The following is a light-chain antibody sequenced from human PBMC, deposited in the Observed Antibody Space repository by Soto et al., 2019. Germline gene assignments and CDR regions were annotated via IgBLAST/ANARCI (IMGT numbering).Light chain of an antibody. J-gene: IGLJ1*01. CDR3: QSYDSSLSGYV. V-gene: IGLV1-44*01. CDR2: SDD. Sequence: QSALTQPPSLSGTPGQRVTISCSGSNSNIGRYSVNWYQHFPGTAPKILIYSDDERPSGVPDRFSGSKSGTSASLAISGLQSEDEADYYCQSYDSSLSGYVFGTGTKVTVL. CDR1: NSNIGRYS.